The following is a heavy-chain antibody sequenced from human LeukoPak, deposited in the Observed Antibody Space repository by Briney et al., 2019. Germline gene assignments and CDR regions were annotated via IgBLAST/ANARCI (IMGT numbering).Heavy chain of an antibody. D-gene: IGHD5-12*01. V-gene: IGHV4-34*01. CDR2: INHSGGT. CDR3: ASRGWPRQDYGIDV. Sequence: WETLSLTCAVYGVSFSGYYWSWIRQPPGKGLEWIVEINHSGGTNYNPSLKSRVTISVHTSKNQFSLKLSSVTAAHTPVYYCASRGWPRQDYGIDVWRQDTTVTVSS. J-gene: IGHJ6*02. CDR1: GVSFSGYY.